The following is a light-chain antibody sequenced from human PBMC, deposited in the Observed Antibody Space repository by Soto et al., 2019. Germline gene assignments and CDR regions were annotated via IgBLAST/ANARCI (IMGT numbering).Light chain of an antibody. V-gene: IGLV2-14*03. Sequence: QSALTQPASVSGSPGQSITISCTGTSSDVGGYNYVSWYQHHPGKAPKLMIFDVVYRPSGVSDRFSGSKSGNTASLTISGLQAEDEAYYDCTSYTSTSTLEVFGGGTKLTVL. CDR2: DVV. CDR1: SSDVGGYNY. CDR3: TSYTSTSTLEV. J-gene: IGLJ2*01.